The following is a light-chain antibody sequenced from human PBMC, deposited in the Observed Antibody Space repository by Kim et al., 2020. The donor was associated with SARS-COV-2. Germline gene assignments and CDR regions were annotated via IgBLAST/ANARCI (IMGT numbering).Light chain of an antibody. V-gene: IGKV1-39*01. CDR1: QRISNF. CDR3: QQYYYSPLT. CDR2: AAS. Sequence: DTQMTQSPSSLSASVGDRVTITCRASQRISNFLSWYQQKSGRAPKLLIYAASSLQSGVPSRFSGSGSGTDFTLTISSRQPEDFATYYCQQYYYSPLTFGGGTKVDIK. J-gene: IGKJ4*01.